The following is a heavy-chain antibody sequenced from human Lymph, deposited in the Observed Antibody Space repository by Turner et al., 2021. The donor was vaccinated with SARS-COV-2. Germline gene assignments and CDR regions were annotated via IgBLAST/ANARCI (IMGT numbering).Heavy chain of an antibody. CDR3: ARGLLPYYYYGMDV. V-gene: IGHV3-11*06. D-gene: IGHD3-22*01. J-gene: IGHJ6*02. CDR1: GFTFSDYY. CDR2: IWSSSTYT. Sequence: QVQLVESGGGLVKAGGSLRPSCAASGFTFSDYYMSLIRRAPWKGLEWVSYIWSSSTYTNYADSVKGRFTISRDNAKNSIYVQMNSLRAEDTAVYYCARGLLPYYYYGMDVWGQGTTVTVSS.